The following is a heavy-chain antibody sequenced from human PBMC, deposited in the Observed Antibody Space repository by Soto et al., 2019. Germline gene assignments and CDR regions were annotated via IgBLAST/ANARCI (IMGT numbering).Heavy chain of an antibody. CDR1: GYTFTSYG. V-gene: IGHV1-18*01. J-gene: IGHJ4*02. CDR2: ISAYNGNT. D-gene: IGHD6-6*01. CDR3: AIDRLTSRAARSLDD. Sequence: GASVKVSCKASGYTFTSYGISWVRQAPGQGLEWMGWISAYNGNTNYAQKLQGRVTMTTDTSTSTAYMELRSLRSDDTAVYYCAIDRLTSRAARSLDDWGQGTLVTVSS.